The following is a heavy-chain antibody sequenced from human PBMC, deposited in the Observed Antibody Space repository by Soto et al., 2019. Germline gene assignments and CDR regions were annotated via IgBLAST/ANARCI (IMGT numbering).Heavy chain of an antibody. D-gene: IGHD3-3*01. CDR2: IIPIFGTA. CDR1: GGTFSSYA. Sequence: QVQLVQSGAEVKKPGSSVKVSCKASGGTFSSYAIIWVRQAPGQGLEWMGGIIPIFGTANYAQKFQGRVTITADESTSTAYMELSSLRSEDTAVYYCARAPPSAIFGVVIDYYYGMDVWGQGTTVTVSS. CDR3: ARAPPSAIFGVVIDYYYGMDV. J-gene: IGHJ6*02. V-gene: IGHV1-69*01.